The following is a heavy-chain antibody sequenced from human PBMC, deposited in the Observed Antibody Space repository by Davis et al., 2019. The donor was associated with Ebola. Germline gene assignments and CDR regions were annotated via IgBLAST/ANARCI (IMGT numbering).Heavy chain of an antibody. J-gene: IGHJ6*02. D-gene: IGHD4-11*01. V-gene: IGHV5-51*01. CDR2: ILPGDSDT. CDR1: GYSFTSFW. Sequence: KVSCKASGYSFTSFWIGWVRQPPGQGLEWMGAILPGDSDTSYSPSFQGQVTISADKSISTAYLQWSSLKASDTAMYYCARHREYSNYYDYYGMDVWGQGTTVTVSS. CDR3: ARHREYSNYYDYYGMDV.